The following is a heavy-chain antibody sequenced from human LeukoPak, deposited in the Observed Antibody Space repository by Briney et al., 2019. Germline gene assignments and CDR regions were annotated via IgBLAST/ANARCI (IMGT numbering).Heavy chain of an antibody. D-gene: IGHD3-3*01. J-gene: IGHJ2*01. CDR1: GYTFTDYD. CDR2: MNPSRGNT. V-gene: IGHV1-8*02. CDR3: ARGRVTMFGPVGWYFDL. Sequence: ASVRVSCKVSGYTFTDYDINWVRQATGQGLEWMGWMNPSRGNTGYAQKFQDRFTITRDTSISTIYMELRSLRSEDTAVYFCARGRVTMFGPVGWYFDLWGRGNPLTVSS.